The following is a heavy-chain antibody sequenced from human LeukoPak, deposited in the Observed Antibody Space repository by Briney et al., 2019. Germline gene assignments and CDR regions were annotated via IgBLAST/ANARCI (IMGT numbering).Heavy chain of an antibody. CDR2: IIPIFGTA. Sequence: ASVKVSCKASGGTFSSHAISWVRQAPGQGLEWMGGIIPIFGTANYAQKFQGRVTITADKSTSTAYMELSSLRSEDTAVYYCARDRPPGGRTRRYFDWLVYMDVWGKGTTVTVSS. J-gene: IGHJ6*03. CDR3: ARDRPPGGRTRRYFDWLVYMDV. D-gene: IGHD3-9*01. V-gene: IGHV1-69*06. CDR1: GGTFSSHA.